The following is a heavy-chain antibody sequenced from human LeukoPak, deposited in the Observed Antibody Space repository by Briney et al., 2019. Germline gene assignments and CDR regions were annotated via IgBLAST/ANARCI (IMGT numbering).Heavy chain of an antibody. Sequence: GGSLRLSCAASGFTLSTHDMVWVRPITGKRLEWVSAIGAAGGTYYPGSVKGRFTISRENAKNSLYLQMNSLRVGDTAVYYCARGWERGFDCWGQGTLVTVSS. CDR3: ARGWERGFDC. CDR1: GFTLSTHD. J-gene: IGHJ4*02. D-gene: IGHD1-26*01. V-gene: IGHV3-13*01. CDR2: IGAAGGT.